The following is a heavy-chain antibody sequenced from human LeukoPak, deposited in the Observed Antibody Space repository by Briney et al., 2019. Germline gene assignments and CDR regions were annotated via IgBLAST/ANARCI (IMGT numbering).Heavy chain of an antibody. CDR3: ARDLGLRGVTNWFDP. J-gene: IGHJ5*02. CDR2: INPSGGST. CDR1: GYTFTSYD. V-gene: IGHV1-46*01. D-gene: IGHD3-10*01. Sequence: ASVTVSCKASGYTFTSYDINWVRQAPGQGLEWMGIINPSGGSTSYAQKFQGRVTMTRDTSTSTVYMELSSLRSEDTAVYYCARDLGLRGVTNWFDPWGQGTLVTVSS.